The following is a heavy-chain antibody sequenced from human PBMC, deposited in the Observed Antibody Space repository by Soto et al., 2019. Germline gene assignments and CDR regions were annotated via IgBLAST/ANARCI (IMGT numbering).Heavy chain of an antibody. V-gene: IGHV4-59*01. CDR3: ARGASWHIVDL. CDR2: LSYNGGT. CDR1: GDSTVNSY. Sequence: NPSETLSLTCTVSGDSTVNSYWSWIRQAPGKGPEWLGYLSYNGGTNHNPSLQGRATMSVDTAQNQVSLNLNSVTAADTAVYYCARGASWHIVDLWGQGILVTVSS. D-gene: IGHD1-26*01. J-gene: IGHJ5*02.